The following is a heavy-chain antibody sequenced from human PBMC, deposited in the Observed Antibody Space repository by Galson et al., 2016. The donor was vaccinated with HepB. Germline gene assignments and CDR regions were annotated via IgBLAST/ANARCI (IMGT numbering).Heavy chain of an antibody. V-gene: IGHV4-59*01. D-gene: IGHD2-2*01. CDR3: TRGGGGYCTSTLCHPNWFDP. CDR2: IYYSGST. J-gene: IGHJ5*02. Sequence: SETLSLTCTVSGGSLSSYYWSWIRQPPGKGLEWIGYIYYSGSTNYNPSLKSRVTISVDTSKDQFSLKLTSVIAADTAVYYCTRGGGGYCTSTLCHPNWFDPGGQGTLVTVSS. CDR1: GGSLSSYY.